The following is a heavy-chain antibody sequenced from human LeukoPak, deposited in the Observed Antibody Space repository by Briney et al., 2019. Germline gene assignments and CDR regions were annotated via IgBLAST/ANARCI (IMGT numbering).Heavy chain of an antibody. J-gene: IGHJ4*02. CDR2: ISAYNGNT. V-gene: IGHV1-18*01. Sequence: ASVKVSCKASGYTFTSYGISWVRQAPGQGLEWMGWISAYNGNTNYAQKLQGRVTMTTDTSTSTAYMELRSLRSDDTAVYYCARGPSRLWFGYYFDYWGQGTRVTVSS. CDR3: ARGPSRLWFGYYFDY. CDR1: GYTFTSYG. D-gene: IGHD3-10*01.